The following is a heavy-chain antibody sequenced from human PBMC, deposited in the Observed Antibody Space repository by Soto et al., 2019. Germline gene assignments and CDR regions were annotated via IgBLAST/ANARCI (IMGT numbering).Heavy chain of an antibody. J-gene: IGHJ3*02. V-gene: IGHV1-2*02. D-gene: IGHD3-9*01. CDR3: ARDSYFDTLTGYSRNSFDI. CDR1: GYTFTGHY. Sequence: QVQLVQSGAEVKKPGASMKVSCKASGYTFTGHYMHWVRQAPGQGLEWMGWINPNNGGTIYAQKFQGRVTMTRDTSIRTAYMEMTWLRSGDTAVYYCARDSYFDTLTGYSRNSFDIWGQGTMVTVSP. CDR2: INPNNGGT.